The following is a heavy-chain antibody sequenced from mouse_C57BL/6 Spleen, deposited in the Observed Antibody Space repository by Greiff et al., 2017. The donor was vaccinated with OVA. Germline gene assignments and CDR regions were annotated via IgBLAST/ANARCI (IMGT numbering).Heavy chain of an antibody. CDR3: ARVGIYDGYYYYAMDY. CDR1: GYAFSSSW. D-gene: IGHD2-3*01. Sequence: QVQLQQSGPELVKPGASVKISCKASGYAFSSSWMNWVKQRPGKGLEWIGRIYPGDGDTNYNGKFKGKATLTADKSSSTAYMQLSSLTSEDSAVYFCARVGIYDGYYYYAMDYWGQGTSVTVSS. J-gene: IGHJ4*01. CDR2: IYPGDGDT. V-gene: IGHV1-82*01.